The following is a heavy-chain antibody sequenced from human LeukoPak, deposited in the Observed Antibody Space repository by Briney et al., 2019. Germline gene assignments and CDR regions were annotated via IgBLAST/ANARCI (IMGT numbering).Heavy chain of an antibody. D-gene: IGHD6-13*01. CDR1: GYTFTSYG. J-gene: IGHJ4*02. Sequence: ASVKVSCKASGYTFTSYGISWVRQAPGQGPEWMGWINAYNGNTKYSQKFQDRVTITRDTSASTAYMELTNLTSEDTAVYYCARGPRAAADDYWGQGSLVTVSS. CDR3: ARGPRAAADDY. CDR2: INAYNGNT. V-gene: IGHV1-18*01.